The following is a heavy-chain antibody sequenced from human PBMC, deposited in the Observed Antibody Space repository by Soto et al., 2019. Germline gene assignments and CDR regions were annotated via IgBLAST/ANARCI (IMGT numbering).Heavy chain of an antibody. CDR1: GFTFGDYA. Sequence: EVQLVESGGGLVQPGRSLRLSCTASGFTFGDYAMSWFRQAPGKGLEWVGFIRSKAYGGTTEYAASVKGRFTISRDDSNSIAYLQMNSLKTEDTAVYYCTRGLYQGSYGMDVWGQGTTVTVSS. V-gene: IGHV3-49*03. J-gene: IGHJ6*02. CDR2: IRSKAYGGTT. D-gene: IGHD3-10*01. CDR3: TRGLYQGSYGMDV.